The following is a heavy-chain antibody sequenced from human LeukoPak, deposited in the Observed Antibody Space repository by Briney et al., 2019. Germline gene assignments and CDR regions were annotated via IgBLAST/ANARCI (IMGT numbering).Heavy chain of an antibody. V-gene: IGHV1-46*01. CDR1: GYTFTGYY. Sequence: ASVKVSCKASGYTFTGYYMHWVRQAPGQGLEWMGIINPSGGSTSYAQKFQGRVTMTRDMSTSTVYMELSSLRSEDTAVYYCARDGGYSGYDWRGLSLDYWGQGTLVTVSS. D-gene: IGHD5-12*01. CDR2: INPSGGST. J-gene: IGHJ4*02. CDR3: ARDGGYSGYDWRGLSLDY.